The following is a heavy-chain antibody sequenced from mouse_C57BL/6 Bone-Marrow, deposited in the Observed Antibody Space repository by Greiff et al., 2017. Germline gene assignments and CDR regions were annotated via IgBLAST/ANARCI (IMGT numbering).Heavy chain of an antibody. V-gene: IGHV1-82*01. CDR1: GYAFSSSW. CDR3: ARLGYGSSYGYYAMDY. Sequence: VKLMESGPELVKPGASVKISCKASGYAFSSSWMNWVKQRPGKGLEWIGRIYPGDGDTNYNGKFKGKATLTADKSSSTAYMQLSSLTSEDSAVYFCARLGYGSSYGYYAMDYWGQGTSVTVSS. J-gene: IGHJ4*01. CDR2: IYPGDGDT. D-gene: IGHD1-1*01.